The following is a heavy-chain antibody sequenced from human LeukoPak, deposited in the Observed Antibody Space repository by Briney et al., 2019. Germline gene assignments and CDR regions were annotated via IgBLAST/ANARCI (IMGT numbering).Heavy chain of an antibody. CDR1: GFTFTSSA. J-gene: IGHJ4*02. V-gene: IGHV1-58*02. CDR3: AALWDTQGGYFDY. Sequence: SVKVSCKASGFTFTSSAMQWVRQARGQRLEWIGWIVVGSGNTNYAQKFQERVTITRDMSTSTAYMELSSLRSEDTAVYYCAALWDTQGGYFDYWGQGTLVTVSS. D-gene: IGHD3-10*01. CDR2: IVVGSGNT.